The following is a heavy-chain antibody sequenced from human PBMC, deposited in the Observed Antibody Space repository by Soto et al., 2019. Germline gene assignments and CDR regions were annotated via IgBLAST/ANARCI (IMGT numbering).Heavy chain of an antibody. V-gene: IGHV3-7*03. CDR3: ARGKRITIFGVATAGFYGMDV. CDR2: IKQDGSEK. J-gene: IGHJ6*04. D-gene: IGHD3-3*01. Sequence: GGSLRLSCAASGFTFSSYWMSWLRQAPGKGLEGVANIKQDGSEKYYVDSVKGRFTISIDNSKNSLYLQMNSLRAEDTAVYYCARGKRITIFGVATAGFYGMDVWGEGTKVTVSS. CDR1: GFTFSSYW.